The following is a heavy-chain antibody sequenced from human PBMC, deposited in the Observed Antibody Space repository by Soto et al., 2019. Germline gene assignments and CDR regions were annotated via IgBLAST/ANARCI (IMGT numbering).Heavy chain of an antibody. CDR3: AKHLEQNFDY. CDR2: ISSGSVGST. J-gene: IGHJ4*02. V-gene: IGHV3-23*01. D-gene: IGHD6-13*01. Sequence: VQLLESGGGLVQPGGSLRLSCAVSGLSFSSQAMSWVRQAPGKGLEWVSSISSGSVGSTNYAGSVKGRFTISRDNSKNTLYLQMDSLRAEDTAVYYCAKHLEQNFDYWGQGSLVTVSS. CDR1: GLSFSSQA.